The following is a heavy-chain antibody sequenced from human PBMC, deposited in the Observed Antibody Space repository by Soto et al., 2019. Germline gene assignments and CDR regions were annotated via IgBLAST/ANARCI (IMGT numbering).Heavy chain of an antibody. CDR1: GFTFISYA. CDR2: ISGNSGKT. D-gene: IGHD2-8*01. Sequence: WGSLRLSCTASGFTFISYAISFVRHSPLKELEWVSTISGNSGKTNYAESVKGRFSISRDNSKNTVHLQLDSLRAEDTAVYFCAKLGFVLMELYYFHQWGHGTLVTVSS. V-gene: IGHV3-23*01. CDR3: AKLGFVLMELYYFHQ. J-gene: IGHJ4*01.